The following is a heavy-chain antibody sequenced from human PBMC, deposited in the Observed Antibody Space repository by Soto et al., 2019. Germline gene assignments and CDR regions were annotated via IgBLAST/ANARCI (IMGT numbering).Heavy chain of an antibody. J-gene: IGHJ4*02. CDR3: TSALLDYGDYYFDN. D-gene: IGHD4-17*01. CDR2: IFISGST. Sequence: QPAGKGLEWIGRIFISGSTNYNPSLESRLTMSVDTSKNQCSLNLSSVTAADTAVYYCTSALLDYGDYYFDNRGQGTLVTVSS. V-gene: IGHV4-4*07.